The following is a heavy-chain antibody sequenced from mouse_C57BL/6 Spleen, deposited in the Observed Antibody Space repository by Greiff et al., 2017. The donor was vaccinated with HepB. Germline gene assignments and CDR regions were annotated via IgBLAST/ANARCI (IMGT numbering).Heavy chain of an antibody. Sequence: QVQLQQPGAELVRPGTSVKLSCKASGYTFTSCWMHWVKQRPGQGLEWIGVIDPSDSYTNYNQKFKGKATLTVDTSSSTAYMQLSSLTSEDSAVYDCARSYGSSYDYFDYWGQGTTLTVSS. D-gene: IGHD1-1*01. CDR2: IDPSDSYT. V-gene: IGHV1-59*01. J-gene: IGHJ2*01. CDR3: ARSYGSSYDYFDY. CDR1: GYTFTSCW.